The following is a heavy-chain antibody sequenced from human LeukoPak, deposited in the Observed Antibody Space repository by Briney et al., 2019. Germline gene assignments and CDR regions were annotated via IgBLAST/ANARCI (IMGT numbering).Heavy chain of an antibody. J-gene: IGHJ4*02. CDR3: ASPGTLAAAGTFDY. CDR2: IYYSGST. V-gene: IGHV4-39*01. CDR1: GGSISSSSYY. D-gene: IGHD6-13*01. Sequence: SSETLSLTCTVSGGSISSSSYYWGWIRQPPGKGLEWIGSIYYSGSTYYNPSLKSRVTISVDTSKNQFSLKLSSVTAADTAVYYCASPGTLAAAGTFDYWGQGTLVTVSS.